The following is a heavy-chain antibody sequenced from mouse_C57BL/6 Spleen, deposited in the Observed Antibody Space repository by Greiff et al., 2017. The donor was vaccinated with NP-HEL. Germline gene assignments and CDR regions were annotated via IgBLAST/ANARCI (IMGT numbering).Heavy chain of an antibody. V-gene: IGHV1-18*01. J-gene: IGHJ4*01. CDR2: INPNNGGT. D-gene: IGHD1-1*01. CDR1: GYTFTDYN. CDR3: ARMENYPYAMYY. Sequence: VQLQQSGPELVKPGASVKIPCKASGYTFTDYNMDWVKQSHGKSLEWIGDINPNNGGTIYNQKFKGKATLTVDKSSSTAYMELRSLTSEDTAVYYCARMENYPYAMYYWGQGTSVTVSS.